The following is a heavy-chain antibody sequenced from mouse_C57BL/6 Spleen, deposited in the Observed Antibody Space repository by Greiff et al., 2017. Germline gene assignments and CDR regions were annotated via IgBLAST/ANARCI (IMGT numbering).Heavy chain of an antibody. J-gene: IGHJ2*01. CDR2: INPSNGDT. CDR3: ARGGYGNPFDY. CDR1: GYSFTGYF. Sequence: LVEPGPELVKPGASVKISCKASGYSFTGYFMNWVMQSPGQSLEWIGRINPSNGDTFYNQKFKGKATLTVDKSSSTAHMELRSLTSEDAAVYVCARGGYGNPFDYWGQGTTLTVSS. D-gene: IGHD2-1*01. V-gene: IGHV1-20*01.